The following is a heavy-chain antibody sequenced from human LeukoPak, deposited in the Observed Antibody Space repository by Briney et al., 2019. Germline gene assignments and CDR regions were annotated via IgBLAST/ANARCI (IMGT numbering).Heavy chain of an antibody. CDR3: ARNPVEMTTVTPFDY. J-gene: IGHJ4*02. D-gene: IGHD4-17*01. Sequence: KPSETLSLTCTVSGGSISSYYWSWIRQTPGKGLEWIGDIYYSGSTNYNPSLKSRVTISVDTSKNQFSLKLSSVTAADTAVYYCARNPVEMTTVTPFDYWGQGTLVTVSS. CDR2: IYYSGST. CDR1: GGSISSYY. V-gene: IGHV4-59*12.